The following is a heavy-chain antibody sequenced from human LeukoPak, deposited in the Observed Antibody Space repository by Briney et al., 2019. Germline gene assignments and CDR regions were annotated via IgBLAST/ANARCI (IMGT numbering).Heavy chain of an antibody. Sequence: ASVKVSCKASGYTFTSYGISWVRQAPGKGLEWMGGFDPEDGETIYAQKFQGRVTMTEDTSTDTAYMELSSLRSEDTAVYYCATGWFGELIGYWGQGTLVTVSS. V-gene: IGHV1-24*01. CDR2: FDPEDGET. D-gene: IGHD3-10*01. CDR3: ATGWFGELIGY. J-gene: IGHJ4*02. CDR1: GYTFTSYG.